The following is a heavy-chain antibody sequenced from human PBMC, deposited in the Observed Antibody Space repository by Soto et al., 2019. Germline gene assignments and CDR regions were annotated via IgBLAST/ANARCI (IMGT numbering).Heavy chain of an antibody. CDR3: ARDQYDIWTGPNY. Sequence: QVQLVESGGGVVQPGRSLRLSCAASGFTFSGYAMHWVRQAPGKGLEWVAVISYDGSNKYYADSVKGRFTISRDNSKNVLYLQMNGLRPEDAAVYYCARDQYDIWTGPNYWGQGTLVTVSS. V-gene: IGHV3-30-3*01. D-gene: IGHD3-9*01. CDR1: GFTFSGYA. J-gene: IGHJ4*02. CDR2: ISYDGSNK.